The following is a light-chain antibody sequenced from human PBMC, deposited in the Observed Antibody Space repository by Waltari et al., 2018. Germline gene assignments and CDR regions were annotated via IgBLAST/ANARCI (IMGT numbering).Light chain of an antibody. J-gene: IGLJ2*01. CDR3: QSYDSSLSGVI. CDR1: SSNTGAGYD. V-gene: IGLV1-40*01. Sequence: QSVLTQPPSVSGAPGQRVTISCTGASSNTGAGYDVHWYQQLRGAAPTLLIYGNNNRPSGVPDRFSGSKSGPSASLAITGLQAEDEADYYCQSYDSSLSGVIFGGGTKLTVL. CDR2: GNN.